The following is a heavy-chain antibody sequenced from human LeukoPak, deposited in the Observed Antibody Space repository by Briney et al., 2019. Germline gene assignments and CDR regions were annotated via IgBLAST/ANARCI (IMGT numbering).Heavy chain of an antibody. CDR2: IYYSGST. V-gene: IGHV4-59*01. J-gene: IGHJ3*01. CDR1: GGSISSYY. CDR3: ARDRGSGIIFDY. D-gene: IGHD3-10*01. Sequence: SETLSPTCTVSGGSISSYYWSWIRQPPGKGLEWIGYIYYSGSTNYNPSLKSRVTISVDTSKNQFSLKLSSVTAADTAVYYCARDRGSGIIFDYWGQGTMVTVSS.